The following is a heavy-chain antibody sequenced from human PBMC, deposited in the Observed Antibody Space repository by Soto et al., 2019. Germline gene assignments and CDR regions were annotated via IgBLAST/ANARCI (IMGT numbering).Heavy chain of an antibody. V-gene: IGHV1-69*01. J-gene: IGHJ5*02. Sequence: QVQLVQSGAEVKKPGSSVKVSCKASGGTFSSYAISWVRQAPGQGLEWMGGIIPIFGTANYAQKFQGSVTITADESTSTAYMELSSLRSEDTAVYYCARDDCSGGSCYSGGWFDPWGQGTLVTVSS. CDR2: IIPIFGTA. CDR3: ARDDCSGGSCYSGGWFDP. CDR1: GGTFSSYA. D-gene: IGHD2-15*01.